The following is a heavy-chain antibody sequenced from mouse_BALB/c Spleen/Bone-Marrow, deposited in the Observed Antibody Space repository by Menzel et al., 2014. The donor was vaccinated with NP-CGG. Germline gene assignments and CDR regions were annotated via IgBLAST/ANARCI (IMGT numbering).Heavy chain of an antibody. V-gene: IGHV2-9*02. CDR1: GFSLNSFG. Sequence: VKLEESGPGLVAPSQSLSITCTVSGFSLNSFGVHWVRQPPGKGLEWLGVIWPGGSTNYNSALMSRLSISKDNSKSQVFLKMNSLQTGDTAMYYCAREGTFYYALDYWGQGTSVTVSS. CDR3: AREGTFYYALDY. J-gene: IGHJ4*01. CDR2: IWPGGST.